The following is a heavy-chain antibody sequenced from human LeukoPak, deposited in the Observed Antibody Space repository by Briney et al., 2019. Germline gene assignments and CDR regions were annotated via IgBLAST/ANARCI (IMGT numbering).Heavy chain of an antibody. J-gene: IGHJ4*02. V-gene: IGHV3-30*02. Sequence: GGSLRLSCAASGFTFSSYGMHWVRQAPGKGLEWVAFIRYDGSNKYYADSVKGRFTISRDNSKNTLYLQMNSLRAEDTAVYYCARWHTSGNNYYYDYWGQGTLVTVSS. CDR1: GFTFSSYG. CDR2: IRYDGSNK. CDR3: ARWHTSGNNYYYDY. D-gene: IGHD3-22*01.